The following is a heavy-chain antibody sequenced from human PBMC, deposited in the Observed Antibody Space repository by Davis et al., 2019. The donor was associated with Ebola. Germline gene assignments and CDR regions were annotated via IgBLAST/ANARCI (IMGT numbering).Heavy chain of an antibody. CDR2: IYPGDSDT. CDR1: GYSFTTYW. Sequence: KVSCKGSGYSFTTYWIGWVRQMPGKGLEWMGIIYPGDSDTRYSPSFQGQVTISVDKSISTAYLQWSSLKASDTAMYYCARQESIVGATGLDYWGQGTLVIVSS. V-gene: IGHV5-51*01. D-gene: IGHD1-26*01. CDR3: ARQESIVGATGLDY. J-gene: IGHJ4*02.